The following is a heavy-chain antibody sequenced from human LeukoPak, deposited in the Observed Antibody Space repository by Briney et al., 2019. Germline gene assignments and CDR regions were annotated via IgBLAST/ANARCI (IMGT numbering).Heavy chain of an antibody. CDR2: MNHSGST. CDR1: GFTFSSYG. V-gene: IGHV4-34*01. Sequence: GSLRLSCAASGFTFSSYGMHWVRQPPGKGLEWIGEMNHSGSTNYNPSLKSRVTISVDTSKNQFSLKLSSVTAADTAVYYCARRLGRKFGERFYYYHYMDVWGKGTTVTISS. J-gene: IGHJ6*03. D-gene: IGHD3-10*01. CDR3: ARRLGRKFGERFYYYHYMDV.